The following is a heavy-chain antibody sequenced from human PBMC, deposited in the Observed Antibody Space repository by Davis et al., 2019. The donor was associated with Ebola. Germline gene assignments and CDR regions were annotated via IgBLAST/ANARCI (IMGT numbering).Heavy chain of an antibody. J-gene: IGHJ4*02. CDR1: GGTFSSYA. CDR3: ASGVTGDY. D-gene: IGHD2-21*02. Sequence: AASVKVSCKASGGTFSSYAISWVRQAPGQGLEWMGRIIPILGIANYAQKFQGRVTMTRNTSISTAYMELRSLRSDDTAVYYCASGVTGDYWGQGTLVTVSS. V-gene: IGHV1-69*04. CDR2: IIPILGIA.